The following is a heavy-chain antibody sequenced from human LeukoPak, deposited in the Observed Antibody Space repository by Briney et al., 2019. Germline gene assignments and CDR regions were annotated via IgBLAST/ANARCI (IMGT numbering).Heavy chain of an antibody. D-gene: IGHD6-19*01. J-gene: IGHJ6*03. CDR3: AKARFSYSSGWRYMDV. CDR2: ISYDGSNK. V-gene: IGHV3-30*18. Sequence: GGTLRLSCAASGFTFSSYGMHWVRQAPGKGLEWVAVISYDGSNKYYADSVKGRFTISRDNSKNTLYLQMNSLRAEDTAVYYCAKARFSYSSGWRYMDVWGKGTTVTVSS. CDR1: GFTFSSYG.